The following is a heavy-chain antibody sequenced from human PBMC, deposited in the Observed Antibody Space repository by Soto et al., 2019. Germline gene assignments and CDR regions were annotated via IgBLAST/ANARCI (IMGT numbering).Heavy chain of an antibody. J-gene: IGHJ6*02. V-gene: IGHV5-10-1*01. Sequence: QKTSSTGSGNIITIYLISLVRHTPGRGRQWMGRIDPSDSYTNYSPSFQGYVTIAADTATSTAYMELRRLRSEDTAVYYWARYSLELHYNYYGMDVWGQGNTVTVSS. CDR3: ARYSLELHYNYYGMDV. CDR2: IDPSDSYT. D-gene: IGHD1-7*01. CDR1: GNIITIYL.